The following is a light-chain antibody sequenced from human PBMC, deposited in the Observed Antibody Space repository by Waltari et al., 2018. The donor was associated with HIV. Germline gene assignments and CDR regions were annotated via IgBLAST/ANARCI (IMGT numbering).Light chain of an antibody. CDR2: EDS. V-gene: IGLV3-1*01. CDR1: KLGDKY. CDR3: QAWDTTTVV. J-gene: IGLJ2*01. Sequence: SYELTQSPSVSVSPGPTASIPCSGDKLGDKYACWYQQKPGQSPVLVIYEDSKRPSGIHERFSGSNSGNTATLTISGTQAMEEADYYCQAWDTTTVVFGGGTKLTVL.